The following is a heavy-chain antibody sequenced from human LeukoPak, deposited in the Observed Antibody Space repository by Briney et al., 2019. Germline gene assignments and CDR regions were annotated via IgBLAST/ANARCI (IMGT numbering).Heavy chain of an antibody. CDR1: GYSFTSYN. CDR3: ARVRDGYNDAYDI. V-gene: IGHV1-46*01. D-gene: IGHD5-24*01. CDR2: IKPSGTDT. Sequence: ASVKVSCKTSGYSFTSYNLHWVRQAPGQRLEWMGIIKPSGTDTKYAQKFQGRVFMTTDTSTRTVYMELSSLKSEDTAVYYCARVRDGYNDAYDIWGQGTMVIVSS. J-gene: IGHJ3*02.